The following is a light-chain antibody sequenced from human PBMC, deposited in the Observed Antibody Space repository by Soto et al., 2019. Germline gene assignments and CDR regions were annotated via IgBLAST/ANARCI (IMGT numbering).Light chain of an antibody. J-gene: IGKJ2*01. CDR1: QSLWDSDDGNIY. V-gene: IGKV2-40*01. CDR3: MQLREFPSDT. Sequence: DIVMTQTPLSLTVTPGEPASISCRSSQSLWDSDDGNIYVDWYMQKPGQSPKLLIYRLSYRASGVPDRFIGSGSGSDFILKITRVEAEDVGVYYCMQLREFPSDTFGQGTKLEIK. CDR2: RLS.